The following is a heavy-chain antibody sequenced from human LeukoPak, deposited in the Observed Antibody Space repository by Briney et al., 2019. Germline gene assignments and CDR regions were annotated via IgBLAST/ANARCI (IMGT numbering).Heavy chain of an antibody. J-gene: IGHJ3*02. CDR2: ISSSSSYI. CDR1: GFTFSSYS. V-gene: IGHV3-21*01. CDR3: ARSGTGTDDAFDI. D-gene: IGHD1-7*01. Sequence: KSGGSLRLSCAASGFTFSSYSMNWVRQAPGKGLEWVSSISSSSSYIYYADSVKGRFTISRDNAKNSLYLQMNSLRAEDTAVYYCARSGTGTDDAFDIWGQGTMVTVSS.